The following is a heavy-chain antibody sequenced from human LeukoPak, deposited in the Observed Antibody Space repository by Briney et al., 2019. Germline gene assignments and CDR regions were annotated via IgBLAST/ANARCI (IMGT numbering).Heavy chain of an antibody. CDR1: GVSNSTYY. V-gene: IGHV4-59*01. CDR2: IYYSGNT. CDR3: ASLLHPSGYEWLFDS. Sequence: SETLSLTCTVSGVSNSTYYWSWIRQPPGKGLEWIGYIYYSGNTNYNPSLKSRVTMSVDTSKNQFSLKLSSVTAADTAVYYCASLLHPSGYEWLFDSWGQGTLVTVSS. J-gene: IGHJ4*02. D-gene: IGHD5-12*01.